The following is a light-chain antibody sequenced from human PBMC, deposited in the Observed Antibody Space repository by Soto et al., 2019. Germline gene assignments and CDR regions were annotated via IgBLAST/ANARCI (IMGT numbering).Light chain of an antibody. V-gene: IGLV2-11*01. CDR2: DVS. CDR3: CSYAGRDTLHV. J-gene: IGLJ1*01. Sequence: QSALTQPRSVSGSPGQSVTISCTGTSTDVGGYNYVSWYQQHPGKVPKLMLYDVSKRPSGVPDRFSGSKSGNTASLTISGLQAEDEADYYGCSYAGRDTLHVFGSGTKATVL. CDR1: STDVGGYNY.